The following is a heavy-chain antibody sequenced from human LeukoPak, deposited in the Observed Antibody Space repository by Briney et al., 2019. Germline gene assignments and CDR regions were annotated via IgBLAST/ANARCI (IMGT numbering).Heavy chain of an antibody. D-gene: IGHD4-11*01. CDR2: INHSGST. J-gene: IGHJ6*02. CDR3: ARVPRSNFDYYYYGMDV. V-gene: IGHV4-34*01. CDR1: GGSFSGYY. Sequence: SEALSLTCAVYGGSFSGYYWSWIRQSPGKGLEWIGEINHSGSTNYNPSLKSRVTMSVDTSRNQFSLKMTSVTAADTAVYYCARVPRSNFDYYYYGMDVWGQGTTVTVSS.